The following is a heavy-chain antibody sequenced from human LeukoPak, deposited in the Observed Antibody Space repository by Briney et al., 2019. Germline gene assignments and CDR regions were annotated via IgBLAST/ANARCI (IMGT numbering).Heavy chain of an antibody. J-gene: IGHJ4*02. CDR1: GFTFSSYA. CDR3: VKESTTSWLFDY. Sequence: GGSLRLSCSASGFTFSSYAMHWVRQAPRQVLEYVSAISTHGDSTYYADSVKGRFTISRDNSKNTLYLQMSSLRVEDMAVYYCVKESTTSWLFDYWGQGTLVIVSS. D-gene: IGHD2-2*01. CDR2: ISTHGDST. V-gene: IGHV3-64D*06.